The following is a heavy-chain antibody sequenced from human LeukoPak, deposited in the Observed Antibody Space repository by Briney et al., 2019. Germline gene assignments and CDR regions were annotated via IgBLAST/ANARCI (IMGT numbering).Heavy chain of an antibody. CDR3: AKDPNGDYVGAFDF. CDR1: GFTFSSYG. V-gene: IGHV3-30*02. J-gene: IGHJ3*01. Sequence: PGGSLRLSCAASGFTFSSYGMHWVRQAPGKGLEWVAFIRYDGSNKYYADSVKGRFTISRDNSKNTLYLQMSSLRAEDTAVYYCAKDPNGDYVGAFDFWDQGTLVIVSS. D-gene: IGHD4-17*01. CDR2: IRYDGSNK.